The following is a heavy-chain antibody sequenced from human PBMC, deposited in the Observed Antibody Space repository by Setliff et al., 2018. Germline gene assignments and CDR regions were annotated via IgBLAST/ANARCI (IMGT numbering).Heavy chain of an antibody. J-gene: IGHJ4*02. Sequence: ASVKVSCKASGYTFTNHYMHWVRQAPGQGLEWMGMINPGGGSTTYAQKFQGRVTMTRDTSTSTVYMGLSSLRTEDTAVYYCARGYYDSYARYYVVGDYWGQGTPVTVSS. D-gene: IGHD3-22*01. CDR3: ARGYYDSYARYYVVGDY. CDR1: GYTFTNHY. CDR2: INPGGGST. V-gene: IGHV1-46*01.